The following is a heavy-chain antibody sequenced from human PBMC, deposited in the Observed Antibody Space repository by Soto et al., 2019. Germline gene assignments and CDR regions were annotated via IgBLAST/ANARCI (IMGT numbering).Heavy chain of an antibody. Sequence: QVQLVASGGGVVQPGRSLRLSCAASGFTFSSYAMHWVRQAPGKGLEWVAVISYDGSDKYYADSVKGRFTISRDNSKNTLNLQMNSLIADDTAVYYCAKALGELSPESYDYWGQGTLITVSS. J-gene: IGHJ4*02. CDR1: GFTFSSYA. CDR2: ISYDGSDK. D-gene: IGHD3-16*02. V-gene: IGHV3-30*18. CDR3: AKALGELSPESYDY.